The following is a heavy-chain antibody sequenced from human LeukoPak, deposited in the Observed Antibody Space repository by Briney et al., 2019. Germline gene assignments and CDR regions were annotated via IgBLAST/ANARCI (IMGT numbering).Heavy chain of an antibody. Sequence: GGSLRLSCAASRFTFSSFALSWVRQAPGKGLEWVSAINGGGTGTHYADSVRGRFIVSRDNSKNTLYLQMDSLRAEDTALYYCAKDQAAAGTPDYWGQGTLVTVSS. J-gene: IGHJ4*02. V-gene: IGHV3-23*01. CDR3: AKDQAAAGTPDY. CDR2: INGGGTGT. D-gene: IGHD6-13*01. CDR1: RFTFSSFA.